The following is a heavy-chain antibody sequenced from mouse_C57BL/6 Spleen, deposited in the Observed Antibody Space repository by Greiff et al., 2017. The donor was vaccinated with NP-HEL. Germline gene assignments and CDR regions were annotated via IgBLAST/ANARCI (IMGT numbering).Heavy chain of an antibody. D-gene: IGHD2-4*01. CDR1: GYTFTSYW. V-gene: IGHV1-50*01. CDR3: ARSTMITPPLYYFDY. CDR2: IDPSDSYT. J-gene: IGHJ2*01. Sequence: QVQLKQPGAELVKPGASVKLSCKASGYTFTSYWMQWVKQRPGQGLEWIGEIDPSDSYTNYNQKFKGKATLTVDTSSSTAYMQLSSLTSEDSAVYYCARSTMITPPLYYFDYWGQGTTLTVSS.